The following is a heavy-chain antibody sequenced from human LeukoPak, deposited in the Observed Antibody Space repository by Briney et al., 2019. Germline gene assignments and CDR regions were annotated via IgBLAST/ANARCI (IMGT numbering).Heavy chain of an antibody. CDR3: ARGSGYNWNYHWSDP. Sequence: GESLKISCKGSGYSFTSYWIGWVRQMPGKGLEWMGIIYPGDSDTRYSPSFQGQVTISADKSISTAYLQWSSLKASDTAMYYCARGSGYNWNYHWSDPWGQGTLVAASS. J-gene: IGHJ5*01. CDR1: GYSFTSYW. V-gene: IGHV5-51*01. D-gene: IGHD1-7*01. CDR2: IYPGDSDT.